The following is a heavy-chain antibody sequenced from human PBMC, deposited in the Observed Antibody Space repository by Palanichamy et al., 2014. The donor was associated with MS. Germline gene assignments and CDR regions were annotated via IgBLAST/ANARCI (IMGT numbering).Heavy chain of an antibody. J-gene: IGHJ6*02. D-gene: IGHD3-10*01. CDR3: ARDNYGSGTSAYGMDV. CDR1: GGSIRGYY. Sequence: QVQLQESGPGLVKPSETLSLTCTVSGGSIRGYYWSWIRQPAGKGLEWIGRIYPRGITNYNPSLKSRVTMSIDTSKNQFSLNLSSVTAADTAVYYCARDNYGSGTSAYGMDVWGQGTTVTVSS. V-gene: IGHV4-4*07. CDR2: IYPRGIT.